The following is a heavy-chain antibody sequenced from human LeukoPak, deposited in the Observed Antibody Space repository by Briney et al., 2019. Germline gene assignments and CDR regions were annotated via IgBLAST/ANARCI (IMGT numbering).Heavy chain of an antibody. J-gene: IGHJ4*02. V-gene: IGHV3-23*01. D-gene: IGHD2-2*02. CDR3: AKDRGYCTTTSCYNDY. CDR2: ISXTCYNT. Sequence: ISXTCYNTYYADSVKGRFTISRDNSKNTMYLQMNSLRAEDTAVYYCAKDRGYCTTTSCYNDYWGQGTLVTVSS.